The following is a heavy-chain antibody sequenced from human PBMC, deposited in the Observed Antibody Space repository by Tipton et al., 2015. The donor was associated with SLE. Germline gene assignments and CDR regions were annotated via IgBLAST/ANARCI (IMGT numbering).Heavy chain of an antibody. CDR3: ARDRSSSWGGNAFDI. CDR1: GGSISSYY. CDR2: IYYSGST. D-gene: IGHD6-13*01. V-gene: IGHV4-59*01. Sequence: TLSLTCTVSGGSISSYYWSWIRQPPGKGLEWIGYIYYSGSTNYNPSLKSRVTISVDTSKNQFSLKLSSVTAADTAVYYCARDRSSSWGGNAFDIWGQGTMVTVSS. J-gene: IGHJ3*02.